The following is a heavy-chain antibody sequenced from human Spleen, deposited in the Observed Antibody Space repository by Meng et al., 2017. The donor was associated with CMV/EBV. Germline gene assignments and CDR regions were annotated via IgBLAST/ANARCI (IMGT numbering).Heavy chain of an antibody. V-gene: IGHV3-30*02. J-gene: IGHJ6*02. CDR3: AKQLGRRVLVFYYYYGMDV. D-gene: IGHD2-8*02. CDR2: IRYDRSNK. CDR1: GFRFNSYG. Sequence: GESLKISCAPSGFRFNSYGMHWVRQAPGKGLEWVTFIRYDRSNKYYADAVKGRFTISRDNSKNTVYLQMNSLRAEDTAVYYCAKQLGRRVLVFYYYYGMDVWGQGTTVTVSS.